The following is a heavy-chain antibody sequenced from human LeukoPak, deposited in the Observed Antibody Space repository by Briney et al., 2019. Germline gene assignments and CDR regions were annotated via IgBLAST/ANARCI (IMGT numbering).Heavy chain of an antibody. CDR1: GFTFSDYY. Sequence: GGSLRLSCAASGFTFSDYYMRWIRQAPGKGLEWVSYISSSGSTIYYADSVKGRFTISEDNAKNSLYLQMNSMRAEDTAVYYCVSSRGHYYYDSSGYPHWGQGTLVTVSS. D-gene: IGHD3-22*01. CDR2: ISSSGSTI. J-gene: IGHJ4*02. V-gene: IGHV3-11*04. CDR3: VSSRGHYYYDSSGYPH.